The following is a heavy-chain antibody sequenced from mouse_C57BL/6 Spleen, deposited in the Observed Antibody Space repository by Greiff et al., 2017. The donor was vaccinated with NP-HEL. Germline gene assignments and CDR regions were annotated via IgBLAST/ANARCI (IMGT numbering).Heavy chain of an antibody. CDR1: GYTFTSYW. J-gene: IGHJ4*01. CDR2: IDPSDSYT. CDR3: ARRAVVDAMDY. V-gene: IGHV1-69*01. Sequence: VQLQQPGAELVMPGASVKLSCKASGYTFTSYWMHWVKQRPGQGLEWIGEIDPSDSYTNYNQKFKGKSTLTVDKSSSTVYMQLSSLTSEDSAVYYCARRAVVDAMDYWGQGTSVTVSS. D-gene: IGHD1-1*01.